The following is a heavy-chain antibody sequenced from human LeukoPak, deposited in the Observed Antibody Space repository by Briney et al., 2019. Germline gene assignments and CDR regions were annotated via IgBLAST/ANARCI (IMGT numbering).Heavy chain of an antibody. V-gene: IGHV1-69*13. CDR3: ARAITGSNYDY. CDR1: GGTFSSYA. Sequence: SVNVSFKASGGTFSSYAISRVRQAPGQGLEWMGGIIPIFGTVNYAQKFQGRVTITADESTSTAYMELSSLRSEDTAVYYCARAITGSNYDYWGQGTLVTVSS. D-gene: IGHD4-11*01. J-gene: IGHJ4*02. CDR2: IIPIFGTV.